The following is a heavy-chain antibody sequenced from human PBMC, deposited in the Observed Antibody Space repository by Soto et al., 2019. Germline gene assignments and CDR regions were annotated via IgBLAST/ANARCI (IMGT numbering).Heavy chain of an antibody. J-gene: IGHJ4*02. Sequence: QVQLVQSGAEVKRPGSSVKVPCKASGDTFNFYSISWVRQAPGLGLEWMGRVNPIVSMSNYAQKFQGRVTMTADKSTSTAYMELSSLRSEDTAIYYCASSYGSGYRAFDYWGQGALVTVSS. V-gene: IGHV1-69*02. D-gene: IGHD3-10*01. CDR1: GDTFNFYS. CDR2: VNPIVSMS. CDR3: ASSYGSGYRAFDY.